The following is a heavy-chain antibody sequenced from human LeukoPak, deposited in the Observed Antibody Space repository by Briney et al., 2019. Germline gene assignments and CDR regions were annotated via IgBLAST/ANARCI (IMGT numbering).Heavy chain of an antibody. D-gene: IGHD6-13*01. CDR3: AKEGIGAPLYYFDY. CDR1: GFTFRTYA. Sequence: GGSLRLSCAASGFTFRTYAMSWVRQAPGKGLEWVSTVPGSGGSSYYADSVKGRFTISRDNSKDTLFLQMNSLRAEDTAVYYCAKEGIGAPLYYFDYWWQGNLVTVSS. V-gene: IGHV3-23*01. J-gene: IGHJ4*02. CDR2: VPGSGGSS.